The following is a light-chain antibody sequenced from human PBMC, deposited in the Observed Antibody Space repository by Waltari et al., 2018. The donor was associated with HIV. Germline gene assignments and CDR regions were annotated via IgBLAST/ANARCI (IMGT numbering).Light chain of an antibody. CDR3: QSYDTRSSGFLV. CDR2: GNI. Sequence: QSVLPQPPSVSGAPGQTVTIPRTASISNIGANDDIHCYPQLPGRAPKVLVYGNIYRPPGAPDRFSGSKSGTSASLAITGLQADDEGYYYCQSYDTRSSGFLVFGGGTKVTVL. J-gene: IGLJ3*02. V-gene: IGLV1-40*01. CDR1: ISNIGANDD.